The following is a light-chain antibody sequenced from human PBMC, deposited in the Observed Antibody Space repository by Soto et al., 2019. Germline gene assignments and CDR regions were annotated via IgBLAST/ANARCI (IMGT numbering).Light chain of an antibody. V-gene: IGKV1-27*01. Sequence: DIQMTQSPSSLSASVGDSFTITCRASQDISNYLAWFQQRPGTPPKLLVYTASTLESVVPSRFSGSRSGTECTLSISSQQPEDVATFNCQKYESLPFTFGPGPKVDIK. CDR3: QKYESLPFT. CDR1: QDISNY. CDR2: TAS. J-gene: IGKJ3*01.